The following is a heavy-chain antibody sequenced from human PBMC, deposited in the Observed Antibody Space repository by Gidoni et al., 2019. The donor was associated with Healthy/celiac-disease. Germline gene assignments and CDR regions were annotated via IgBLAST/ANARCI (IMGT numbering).Heavy chain of an antibody. CDR1: GFTFCSSA. V-gene: IGHV3-30*04. D-gene: IGHD3-10*01. J-gene: IGHJ3*02. CDR3: ARGEDGSGDDAFDI. Sequence: HVQLVESGGGVVQPGRSLRLSCAASGFTFCSSAMHWVRQAPGKGLGWVAVISYDGSNKYYADSVKGRFTISRDNSKNTLYLQMNSLRAEDTAVYYCARGEDGSGDDAFDIWGQGTMVTVSS. CDR2: ISYDGSNK.